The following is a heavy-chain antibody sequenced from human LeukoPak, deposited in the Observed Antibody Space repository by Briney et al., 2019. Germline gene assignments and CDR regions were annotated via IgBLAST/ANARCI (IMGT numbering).Heavy chain of an antibody. J-gene: IGHJ6*02. CDR3: AKDIDEGNGDYDYYHYGMDV. CDR1: GFTFDDYA. D-gene: IGHD4-17*01. CDR2: ISWNSGSI. V-gene: IGHV3-9*01. Sequence: GGSLRLSCAASGFTFDDYAMHWVRQPPGKGLEWVSGISWNSGSIGYADSVKGRFTISRDNAKNSLYLQMNSLRAEDTALYYCAKDIDEGNGDYDYYHYGMDVWGQGTTVTVSS.